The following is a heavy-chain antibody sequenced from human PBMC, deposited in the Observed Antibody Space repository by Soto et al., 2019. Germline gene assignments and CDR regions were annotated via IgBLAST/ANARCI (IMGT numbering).Heavy chain of an antibody. Sequence: SVKVSCKAFGGSFSDYAISWVRQAPGQGLEWMGGIIPIFGTPNYAQKFQDRVTFTAHESTNTAYMELSRLTSEDTAVYYCARDRAPRGWSYLDLWGQGTQVTVS. D-gene: IGHD2-15*01. V-gene: IGHV1-69*13. CDR1: GGSFSDYA. CDR3: ARDRAPRGWSYLDL. J-gene: IGHJ4*02. CDR2: IIPIFGTP.